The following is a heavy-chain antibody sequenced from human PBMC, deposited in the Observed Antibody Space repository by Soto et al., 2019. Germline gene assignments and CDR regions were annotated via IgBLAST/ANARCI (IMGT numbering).Heavy chain of an antibody. CDR3: ARGGAPTRGGDYYYYMDV. V-gene: IGHV1-2*04. D-gene: IGHD1-26*01. J-gene: IGHJ6*03. Sequence: QVQLVQSGAEVKKPGASVKVSCKASGYTFTGYYMHWVRQAPGQGLEWMGWINPNSGGTNYAQKFKGWVTMSRDTSISTAYMELSRLGSDDTAVYYCARGGAPTRGGDYYYYMDVWGKGTTVTVSS. CDR1: GYTFTGYY. CDR2: INPNSGGT.